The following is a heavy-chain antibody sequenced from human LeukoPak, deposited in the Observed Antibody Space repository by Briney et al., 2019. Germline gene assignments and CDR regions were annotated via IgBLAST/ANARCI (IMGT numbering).Heavy chain of an antibody. CDR1: GGSISSGDYY. V-gene: IGHV4-30-4*08. CDR3: ARQKVKGPYYFDY. D-gene: IGHD2-21*01. CDR2: IYYSGST. Sequence: SQTLSLTCTVSGGSISSGDYYWSWIRQPPGKGLEWIGYIYYSGSTYYNPSLKSRVTISVDTSKNQFSLKLSSVTAADTAVYYCARQKVKGPYYFDYWGQGTLVTVSS. J-gene: IGHJ4*02.